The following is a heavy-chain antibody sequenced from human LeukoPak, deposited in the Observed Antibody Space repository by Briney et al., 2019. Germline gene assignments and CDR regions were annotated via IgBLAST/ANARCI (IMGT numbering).Heavy chain of an antibody. D-gene: IGHD6-13*01. CDR1: GGSINRGDHY. Sequence: ASEALSLTCTVSGGSINRGDHYWSWVRQPPGKGLEWIGHIHYSGSTYYNPSLKSRVTISADMSKNQFSLQLRSVAAADTAVYYCDSIRATGTEYYFDYWGQGTLVTVSS. J-gene: IGHJ4*02. V-gene: IGHV4-30-4*01. CDR2: IHYSGST. CDR3: DSIRATGTEYYFDY.